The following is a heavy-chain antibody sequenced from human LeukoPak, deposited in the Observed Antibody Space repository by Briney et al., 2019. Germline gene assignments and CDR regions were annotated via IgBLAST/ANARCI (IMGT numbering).Heavy chain of an antibody. V-gene: IGHV3-21*01. D-gene: IGHD3-3*01. CDR2: ISSSSSYI. Sequence: GGSLRLSCAASGFTFSSYSMNWVRQAPGKGLEWVSSISSSSSYIYYADSVKGRFTISRDNSKNTLYLQMNSLRAEDTAVYYCASTRTFDFWSDYWGQGTLVTVSS. J-gene: IGHJ4*02. CDR1: GFTFSSYS. CDR3: ASTRTFDFWSDY.